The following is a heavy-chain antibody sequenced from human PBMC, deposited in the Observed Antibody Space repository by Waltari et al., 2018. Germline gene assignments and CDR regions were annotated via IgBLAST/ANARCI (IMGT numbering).Heavy chain of an antibody. CDR2: ISWDDDT. CDR3: ARSRGMTYLDF. V-gene: IGHV2-5*02. Sequence: QITLKESGPTVVKPTETLTLTCNFSGFSLSRSGLTVRCIRQPPGKALEWLAVISWDDDTRYSPFLRTRLTITKDTSKNSVVLTLANMDPGDTAAYFCARSRGMTYLDFWGQGILVTVSS. CDR1: GFSLSRSGLT. J-gene: IGHJ4*02. D-gene: IGHD3-10*01.